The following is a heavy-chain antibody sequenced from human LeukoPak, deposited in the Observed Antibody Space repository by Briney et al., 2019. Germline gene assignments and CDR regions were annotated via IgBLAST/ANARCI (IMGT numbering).Heavy chain of an antibody. CDR1: GFTFRNYG. CDR2: IRYDGSNQ. D-gene: IGHD3-22*01. Sequence: GGSLRLSCVASGFTFRNYGIHWVRQAPGKGLEWVAYIRYDGSNQYYADSVKGRFTVSRDNSNNTLYLQMKSLRVEDMAVYYCAKEGSRTYESSWYYPMGFDYWGQGTLVTVSS. J-gene: IGHJ4*02. V-gene: IGHV3-30*02. CDR3: AKEGSRTYESSWYYPMGFDY.